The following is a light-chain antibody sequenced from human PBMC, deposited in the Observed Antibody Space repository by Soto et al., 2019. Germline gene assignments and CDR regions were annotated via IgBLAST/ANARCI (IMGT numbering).Light chain of an antibody. CDR2: GAS. J-gene: IGKJ1*01. CDR1: QSVSSRF. V-gene: IGKV3-20*01. CDR3: QQYDSSRT. Sequence: EIVLTQSPGTLSLCLGERATLSCRASQSVSSRFLAWYQQKPGQAPRVLIYGASSRATGIPDRFSGSGSGTDFTLIISRLEPEDFAMYYCQQYDSSRTFGQGTKVEMK.